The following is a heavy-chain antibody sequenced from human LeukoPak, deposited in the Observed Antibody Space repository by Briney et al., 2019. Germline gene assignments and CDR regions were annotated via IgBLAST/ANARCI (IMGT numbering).Heavy chain of an antibody. D-gene: IGHD1-1*01. V-gene: IGHV5-51*01. CDR3: ARQFTTHFDY. Sequence: GESLKISCKASGYSFTNYRIAWVRQTPGKGLEWMAISHPGDSDTRYSPSFQGQVTMSTDKSISTAYLQWNSLKASDSAIYYCARQFTTHFDYWGQGTLVTVSS. CDR1: GYSFTNYR. CDR2: SHPGDSDT. J-gene: IGHJ4*02.